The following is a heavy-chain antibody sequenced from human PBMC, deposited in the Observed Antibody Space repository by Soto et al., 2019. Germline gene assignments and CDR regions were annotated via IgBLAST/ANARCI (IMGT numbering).Heavy chain of an antibody. CDR2: IAPYIGKT. J-gene: IGHJ6*02. D-gene: IGHD6-6*01. V-gene: IGHV1-18*04. CDR1: GYTFTSYG. Sequence: ASVTVSCKTSGYTFTSYGISWVRQAPGQGLQWMGRIAPYIGKTNYAQDLQGRVTMTTDTSTTTAYMEVRGLTSDDTAMYYCARGGSSSYYYGMDVWGQGTTVTVSS. CDR3: ARGGSSSYYYGMDV.